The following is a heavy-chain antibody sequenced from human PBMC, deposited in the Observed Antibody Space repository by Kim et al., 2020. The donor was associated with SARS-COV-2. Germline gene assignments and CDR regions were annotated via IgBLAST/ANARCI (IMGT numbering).Heavy chain of an antibody. Sequence: NKYYADSVKGRFTTSRDNSKNTLYLQMNSLRAEDTAVYYCARRYESALDYWGQGTLVTVSS. CDR2: NK. CDR3: ARRYESALDY. J-gene: IGHJ4*02. V-gene: IGHV3-33*01. D-gene: IGHD3-16*01.